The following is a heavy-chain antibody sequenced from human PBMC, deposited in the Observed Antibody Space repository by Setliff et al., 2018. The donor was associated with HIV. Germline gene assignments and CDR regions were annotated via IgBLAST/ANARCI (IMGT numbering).Heavy chain of an antibody. J-gene: IGHJ4*02. CDR3: MRWGVPYAIDY. D-gene: IGHD3-10*01. Sequence: GGSLRLSCAASGFAFSGHQMSWVRQAPGKGLEWLAKIKQDGSATYYVDSVKGRFTISRDNAKNSLYLQLNRLRVEDTAMYYCMRWGVPYAIDYWGQGMLVTVPQ. CDR2: IKQDGSAT. V-gene: IGHV3-7*01. CDR1: GFAFSGHQ.